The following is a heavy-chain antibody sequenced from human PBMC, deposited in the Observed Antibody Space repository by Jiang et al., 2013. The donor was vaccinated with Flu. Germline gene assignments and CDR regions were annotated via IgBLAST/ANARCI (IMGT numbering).Heavy chain of an antibody. Sequence: LKPSETLSLTCAVYGGSSSGYYWSWIRQPPGKGLEWIGEINHSGSTNYNPSLKSRVTISVDTSKNQFSLKLSSVTAADTAVYYCARGLEWLFYWFDPWGQGTLVTVSS. V-gene: IGHV4-34*01. J-gene: IGHJ5*02. CDR1: GGSSSGYY. CDR3: ARGLEWLFYWFDP. D-gene: IGHD3-3*01. CDR2: INHSGST.